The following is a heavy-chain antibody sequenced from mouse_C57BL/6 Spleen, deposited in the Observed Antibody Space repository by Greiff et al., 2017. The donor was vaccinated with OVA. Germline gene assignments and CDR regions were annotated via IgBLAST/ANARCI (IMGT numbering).Heavy chain of an antibody. Sequence: VQLQQSVAELVRPGASVKLSCTASGFNIKNTYMHWVKQRPEQGLEWIGRIDPANGNTKYAPKFQGKATTTADTSSNTAYLQLSSLTSEDTAIYYCARDPDYYGSSYGGYAMDYWGQGTSVTVSS. CDR1: GFNIKNTY. V-gene: IGHV14-3*01. J-gene: IGHJ4*01. CDR2: IDPANGNT. D-gene: IGHD1-1*01. CDR3: ARDPDYYGSSYGGYAMDY.